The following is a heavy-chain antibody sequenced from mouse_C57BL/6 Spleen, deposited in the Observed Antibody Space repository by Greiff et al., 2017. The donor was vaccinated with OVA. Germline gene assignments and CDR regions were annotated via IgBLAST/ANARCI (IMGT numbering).Heavy chain of an antibody. Sequence: QVQLKQPGTELVKPGASVKLSCKASGFTFTSYWMHWVKQRPGQGLEWIGNINPSNGGTNYNEKFKSKATLTVDKSSSTAYMQLNSLTSEDSAVYYCARDADWDRTWFAYWGQGTLVTVSA. CDR1: GFTFTSYW. V-gene: IGHV1-53*01. J-gene: IGHJ3*01. CDR3: ARDADWDRTWFAY. CDR2: INPSNGGT. D-gene: IGHD4-1*01.